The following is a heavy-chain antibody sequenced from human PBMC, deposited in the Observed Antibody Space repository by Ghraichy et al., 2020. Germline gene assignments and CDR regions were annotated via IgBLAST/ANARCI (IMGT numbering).Heavy chain of an antibody. CDR2: TYYRSKWYN. J-gene: IGHJ6*02. V-gene: IGHV6-1*01. Sequence: LSLTCAISGDSVSSNSAAWNWIRQSPSRGLEWLGRTYYRSKWYNDYAVSVKSRITINPDTSKNQFSLQLNSVTPEDTAVYYCARDHSYDSSGYYPNYYYGMDVWGQGTTVTVSS. D-gene: IGHD3-22*01. CDR1: GDSVSSNSAA. CDR3: ARDHSYDSSGYYPNYYYGMDV.